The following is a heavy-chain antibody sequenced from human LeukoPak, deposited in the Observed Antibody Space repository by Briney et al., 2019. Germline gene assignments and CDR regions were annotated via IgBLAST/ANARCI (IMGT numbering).Heavy chain of an antibody. CDR1: GYTLTELS. Sequence: ASVKVSCKVSGYTLTELSMHWVRQAPGKGLEWMGGFDPEDGETIYAQKFQGRVTMTEDTSTDTAYMELSSLRSEDTAVYYCATAFVVSGAFDIWGQGTMVTVSS. D-gene: IGHD3-10*01. V-gene: IGHV1-24*01. CDR3: ATAFVVSGAFDI. CDR2: FDPEDGET. J-gene: IGHJ3*02.